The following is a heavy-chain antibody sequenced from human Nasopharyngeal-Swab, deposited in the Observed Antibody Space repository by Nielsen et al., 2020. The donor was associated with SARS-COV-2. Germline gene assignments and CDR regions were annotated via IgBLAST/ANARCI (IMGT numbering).Heavy chain of an antibody. CDR2: IYPGNSDT. J-gene: IGHJ5*02. V-gene: IGHV5-51*01. CDR1: GYSFTNYW. CDR3: ARRAARDGYNYEVDP. Sequence: GESLKISCKGSGYSFTNYWIGWVRQMPGKGLEWMGIIYPGNSDTRYSPAFHGRVTISADKSINTAYLQWTSLRASDTAVYYCARRAARDGYNYEVDPWGQGTLVTVSS. D-gene: IGHD5-24*01.